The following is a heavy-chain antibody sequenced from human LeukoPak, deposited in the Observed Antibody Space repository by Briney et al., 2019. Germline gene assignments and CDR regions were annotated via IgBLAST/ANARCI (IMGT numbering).Heavy chain of an antibody. CDR3: AKDFGVAHVLAN. D-gene: IGHD3-3*01. Sequence: GGSLRLSCAASGFTFSSYGMHWVRQAPGKGLEWVAFIRYDGSNKYYADSVKGRFTISRDNSKNTLYLQMNSLRAEDTAVYYCAKDFGVAHVLANWGQGTLVTVSS. J-gene: IGHJ4*02. V-gene: IGHV3-30*02. CDR2: IRYDGSNK. CDR1: GFTFSSYG.